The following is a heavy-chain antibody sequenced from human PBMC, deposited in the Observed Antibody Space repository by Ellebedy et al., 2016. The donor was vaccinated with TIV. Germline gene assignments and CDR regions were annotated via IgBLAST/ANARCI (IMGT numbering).Heavy chain of an antibody. CDR1: GGTFSSYD. CDR3: ARENSGWFYFDN. J-gene: IGHJ4*02. V-gene: IGHV1-69*06. D-gene: IGHD6-19*01. CDR2: IIPIFGST. Sequence: SVKVSCXASGGTFSSYDINWVRQAPGQGLEWMGGIIPIFGSTNYAQKFQGRVTIIVDKSTGTAYMELNTLRSEDTAVYYCARENSGWFYFDNWGQGTLVTVSS.